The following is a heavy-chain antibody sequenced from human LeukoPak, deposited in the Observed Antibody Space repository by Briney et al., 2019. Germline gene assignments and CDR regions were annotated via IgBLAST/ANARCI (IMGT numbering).Heavy chain of an antibody. V-gene: IGHV4-4*07. D-gene: IGHD1-26*01. Sequence: SETLSLTCTISGGSISGYYWSWIRQPAGKGLEWIGRIYPSGTTHYNPSLKSRVTISSDSSKSQFPLNLNSVTAADTAVYFCARTSATGATYFDYWGQGTLVTVSS. CDR2: IYPSGTT. CDR3: ARTSATGATYFDY. CDR1: GGSISGYY. J-gene: IGHJ4*02.